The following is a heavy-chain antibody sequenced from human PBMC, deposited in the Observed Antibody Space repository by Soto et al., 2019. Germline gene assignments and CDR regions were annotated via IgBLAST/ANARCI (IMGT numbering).Heavy chain of an antibody. D-gene: IGHD3-10*01. CDR1: GFTFSSYA. CDR2: ISYDGSNK. CDR3: ARDRDKGLGYGSATPTVYYYYGMDV. V-gene: IGHV3-30-3*01. Sequence: PGGSLRLSCAASGFTFSSYAMHRVRQAPGKGLEWVAVISYDGSNKYYADSVKGRFTISRDNSKNTLYLQMNSLRAEDTAVYYCARDRDKGLGYGSATPTVYYYYGMDVWGQGTTVTVSS. J-gene: IGHJ6*02.